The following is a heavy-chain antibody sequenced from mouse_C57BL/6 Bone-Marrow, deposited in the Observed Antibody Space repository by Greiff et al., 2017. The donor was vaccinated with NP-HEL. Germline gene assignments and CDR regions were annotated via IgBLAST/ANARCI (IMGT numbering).Heavy chain of an antibody. V-gene: IGHV1-55*01. CDR2: IYPGSGST. J-gene: IGHJ4*01. Sequence: QVQLQQSGAELVKPGASVKMSCKASGYTFTSYWITWVKQRPGQGLEWIGDIYPGSGSTNYNEKFKSKATLTVDTSSSTAYMQLSSLTSEDSAVYYCARSEGIYYDKGDAMDYWGQGTSVTVSS. CDR1: GYTFTSYW. CDR3: ARSEGIYYDKGDAMDY. D-gene: IGHD2-4*01.